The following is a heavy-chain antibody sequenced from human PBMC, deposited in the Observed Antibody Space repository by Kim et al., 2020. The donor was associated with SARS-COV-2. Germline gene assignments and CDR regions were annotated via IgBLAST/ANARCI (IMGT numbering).Heavy chain of an antibody. Sequence: EQKFQGRVHMTRDMSTSTVYMELSRLRSEDTAVYYCARRVSDYKLGDLDYWGQGTLVTVSS. CDR3: ARRVSDYKLGDLDY. V-gene: IGHV1-46*01. D-gene: IGHD7-27*01. J-gene: IGHJ4*02.